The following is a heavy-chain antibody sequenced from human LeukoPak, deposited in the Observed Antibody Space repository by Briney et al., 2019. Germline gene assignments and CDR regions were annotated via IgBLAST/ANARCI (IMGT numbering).Heavy chain of an antibody. CDR1: GGSFSGYY. D-gene: IGHD1-26*01. CDR2: INHSGST. V-gene: IGHV4-34*01. CDR3: ARGDGVGATRNFDY. J-gene: IGHJ4*02. Sequence: PSETLSLTCAVYGGSFSGYYWSWIRQPPGKGLEWIGEINHSGSTNYNPSLKSRVTISVDTSKNQFSLKLSSVTAADTAVYYCARGDGVGATRNFDYWGQGTLVTVSS.